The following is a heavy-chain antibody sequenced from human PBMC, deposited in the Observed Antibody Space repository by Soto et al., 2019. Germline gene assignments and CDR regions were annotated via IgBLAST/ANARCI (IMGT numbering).Heavy chain of an antibody. CDR3: ARDVGTNDYGDYINWFDP. CDR1: GGSISSGDYY. J-gene: IGHJ5*02. Sequence: SETLSLTCTVSGGSISSGDYYWSWVRQPPGKGLEWIGYIYYSGSTYYNPSLKSRVTISVDTSKNQFSLKLSSVTAADTAVYYCARDVGTNDYGDYINWFDPWGQGTLVTVSS. V-gene: IGHV4-30-4*01. CDR2: IYYSGST. D-gene: IGHD4-17*01.